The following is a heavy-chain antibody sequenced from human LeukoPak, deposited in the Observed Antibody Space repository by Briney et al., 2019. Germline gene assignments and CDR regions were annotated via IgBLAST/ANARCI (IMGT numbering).Heavy chain of an antibody. V-gene: IGHV4-4*02. Sequence: SGTLSLTCAVSGGSISSSNWWSWVRQPPGKGLEWIGEIYHSGSTNYNPSLKSRVTISVDTSKNQFSLKLTSVTVADTAVYYCARYRLGWFDPWGQGTLVTVSS. CDR2: IYHSGST. J-gene: IGHJ5*02. D-gene: IGHD6-25*01. CDR1: GGSISSSNW. CDR3: ARYRLGWFDP.